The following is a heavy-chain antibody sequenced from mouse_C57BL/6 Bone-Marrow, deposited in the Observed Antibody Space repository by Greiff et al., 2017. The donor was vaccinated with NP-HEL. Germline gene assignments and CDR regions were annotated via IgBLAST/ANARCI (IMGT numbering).Heavy chain of an antibody. D-gene: IGHD1-1*01. Sequence: QVQLKESGAELVRPGTSVKMSCKASGYTFTNYWIGWAKPRPGHGLEWIGDIYPGGGYTNYNEKFKGKATLTADKSSSTAYMQFSSLTSEDSAIYYCARSRYVSPYYAMDYWGQGTSVTVSS. CDR3: ARSRYVSPYYAMDY. CDR1: GYTFTNYW. CDR2: IYPGGGYT. J-gene: IGHJ4*01. V-gene: IGHV1-63*01.